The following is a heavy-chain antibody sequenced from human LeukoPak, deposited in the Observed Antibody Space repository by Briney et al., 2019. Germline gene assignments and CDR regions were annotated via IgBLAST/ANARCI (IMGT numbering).Heavy chain of an antibody. V-gene: IGHV3-48*03. CDR3: AKEALYYYDSSGYSASDY. Sequence: PGGSLRLSCAASGFTCSSYEMSWVRQAPGKGLERVSYISSSGSTIYYADSVKGRFTISRDNAKNSLYLQMNSLRAEDTAVYYCAKEALYYYDSSGYSASDYWGQGTLVTVSS. J-gene: IGHJ4*02. CDR1: GFTCSSYE. CDR2: ISSSGSTI. D-gene: IGHD3-22*01.